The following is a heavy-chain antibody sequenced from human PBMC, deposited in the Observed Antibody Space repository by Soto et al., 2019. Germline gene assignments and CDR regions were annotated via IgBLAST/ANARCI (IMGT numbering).Heavy chain of an antibody. CDR3: ARHYGDTRDY. J-gene: IGHJ4*02. D-gene: IGHD4-17*01. CDR2: IYYTGST. Sequence: SETLSLTCTVSGGSMSSSYYWTWIRQSPGKGLELIGYIYYTGSTNYNPSLQGRVTISLDTSKNRFSLNVNSVTAADTAVYYCARHYGDTRDYWGQGTLVTVSS. V-gene: IGHV4-59*01. CDR1: GGSMSSSYY.